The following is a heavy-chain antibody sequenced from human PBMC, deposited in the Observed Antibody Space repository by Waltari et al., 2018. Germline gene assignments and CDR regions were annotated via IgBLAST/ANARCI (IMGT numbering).Heavy chain of an antibody. V-gene: IGHV4-59*11. J-gene: IGHJ6*02. D-gene: IGHD3-16*01. CDR2: IDYSGST. CDR1: GGSISSHY. Sequence: QVQLQESGPGLVKPSETLSLTCTVSGGSISSHYWSWIRQPPGKGLEWIGDIDYSGSTNYTPSLKSRVTISVDTSKNQFSLKLSSVTAADTAVYYCARERGGSYYYYGMDVWGQGTTVTVSS. CDR3: ARERGGSYYYYGMDV.